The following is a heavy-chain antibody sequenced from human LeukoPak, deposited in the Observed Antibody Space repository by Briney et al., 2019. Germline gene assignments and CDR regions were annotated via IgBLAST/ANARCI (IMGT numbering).Heavy chain of an antibody. V-gene: IGHV1-2*02. CDR2: INPNSGGT. D-gene: IGHD6-6*01. CDR1: GYNFTTFY. Sequence: VASVKVSCRASGYNFTTFYMHWVRQAPGQGLEWMGWINPNSGGTNYAQKFQGRVTMTRDTSISTAYMELSRLRSDDTAVYYCARAGSAMSIAARPVAFDIWGQGTMVTVSS. CDR3: ARAGSAMSIAARPVAFDI. J-gene: IGHJ3*02.